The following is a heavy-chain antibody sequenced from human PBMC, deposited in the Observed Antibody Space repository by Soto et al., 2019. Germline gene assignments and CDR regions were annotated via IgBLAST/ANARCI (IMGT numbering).Heavy chain of an antibody. V-gene: IGHV1-58*01. CDR1: GFIFTSFC. CDR2: ITVGTGNT. Sequence: SVKVSCKASGFIFTSFCVQWVRQARGQRLEWMGWITVGTGNTNYAQKSQERVTITRDMSTSTAYMELRSLRSEDTAVYYCAEPDSSGYYGRWGQGTPVPVSS. CDR3: AEPDSSGYYGR. D-gene: IGHD3-22*01. J-gene: IGHJ4*02.